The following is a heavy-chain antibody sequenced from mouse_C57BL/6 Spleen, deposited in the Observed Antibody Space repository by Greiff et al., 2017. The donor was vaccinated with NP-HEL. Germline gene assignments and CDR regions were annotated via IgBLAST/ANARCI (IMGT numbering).Heavy chain of an antibody. CDR3: ARRDFSYYYAMDY. J-gene: IGHJ4*01. CDR1: GFTFSDYG. V-gene: IGHV5-17*01. CDR2: ISSGSSTI. Sequence: EVMLVESGGGLVKPGGSLKLSCAASGFTFSDYGMHWVRQAPEKGLEWVAYISSGSSTIYYADTVKGRFTISRDNAKNTLFLQMTSLRSEDTAMYYCARRDFSYYYAMDYWGQGTSVTVSS.